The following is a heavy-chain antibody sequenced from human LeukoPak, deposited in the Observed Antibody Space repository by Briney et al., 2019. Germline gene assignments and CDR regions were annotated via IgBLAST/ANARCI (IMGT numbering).Heavy chain of an antibody. CDR3: ARVGSGWGDFDY. V-gene: IGHV4-39*07. D-gene: IGHD6-19*01. J-gene: IGHJ4*02. CDR1: GASISGSGYY. Sequence: SETLSLTCTVSGASISGSGYYWGWIRQPPGKGLQWIGSVYYSGKTYYNPSLKSRVTISLDTSKKQFSLKLSSVTAADTAMYFCARVGSGWGDFDYWGQGTLVTVSS. CDR2: VYYSGKT.